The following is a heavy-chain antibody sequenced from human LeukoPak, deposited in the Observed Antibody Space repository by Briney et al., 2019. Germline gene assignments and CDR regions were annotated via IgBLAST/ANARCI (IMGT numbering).Heavy chain of an antibody. CDR3: AKLGYSGYDSTYYFDY. CDR1: GLNFRTSW. V-gene: IGHV3-7*03. D-gene: IGHD5-12*01. CDR2: IRYDGTVK. J-gene: IGHJ4*02. Sequence: GGSLRLSCTASGLNFRTSWMSWVRQSPGKGLGFLANIRYDGTVKNYMDSVKGRFTISRDNPKNSLYLQMDSLRAEDTAVYYCAKLGYSGYDSTYYFDYWGQGTLVTVSS.